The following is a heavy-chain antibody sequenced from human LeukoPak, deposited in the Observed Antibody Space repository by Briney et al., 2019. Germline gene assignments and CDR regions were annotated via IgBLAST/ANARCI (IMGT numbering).Heavy chain of an antibody. D-gene: IGHD6-13*01. CDR2: IWYDGSNK. J-gene: IGHJ3*02. CDR3: AREAQQLDAFDI. V-gene: IGHV3-33*01. Sequence: GRSLRRSCSASGFTFSSYGMHWVRQAPGKGLEWVAVIWYDGSNKYYADSVKGRFTISRDNSKNTLYLQMNSLRAEDTAVYYCAREAQQLDAFDIWGQGTMVTVSS. CDR1: GFTFSSYG.